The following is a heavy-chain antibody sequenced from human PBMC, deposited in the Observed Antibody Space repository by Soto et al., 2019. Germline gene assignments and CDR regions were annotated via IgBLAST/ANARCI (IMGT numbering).Heavy chain of an antibody. V-gene: IGHV4-30-4*01. D-gene: IGHD2-21*02. CDR3: VRGVYCGGNCYSGTDY. CDR2: IHHTEST. Sequence: SETLSLPCTVSGGSVSSGDYFWTWIRQPPGKGLEWIGYIHHTESTYYNPSLKSRLTISSDTSKNQFSLDLRSVTGADTAVYYCVRGVYCGGNCYSGTDYWGRGTQVTVSS. CDR1: GGSVSSGDYF. J-gene: IGHJ4*02.